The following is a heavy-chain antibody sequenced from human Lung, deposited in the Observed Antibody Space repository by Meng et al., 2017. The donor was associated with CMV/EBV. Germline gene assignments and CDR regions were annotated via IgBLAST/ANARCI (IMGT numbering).Heavy chain of an antibody. J-gene: IGHJ6*02. V-gene: IGHV4-59*01. D-gene: IGHD3-22*01. CDR3: ARGRDDDISLGYYYNRGFDV. CDR1: GGSITSYY. Sequence: GSXRLXCTVSGGSITSYYWNWIRQPPGKKLEWIGDISHSGTSSYNPSLKSRVIITVDTSRNQFSLKLTSVAAADTAVYFCARGRDDDISLGYYYNRGFDVXGLGXTVTVSS. CDR2: ISHSGTS.